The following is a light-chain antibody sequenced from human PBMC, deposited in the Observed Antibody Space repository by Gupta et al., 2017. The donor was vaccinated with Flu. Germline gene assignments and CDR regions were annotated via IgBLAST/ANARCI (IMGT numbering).Light chain of an antibody. CDR3: QQYYSTPPA. CDR2: WAS. J-gene: IGKJ2*01. Sequence: DIVMTQSPDSLAVSLGERATINCKSSQSLLFSSNHKNYLAWYQQKPGQPPKLLIYWASIRKSGVPNRFSGSGSVTDFTLTISSLQDEDVAVYYCQQYYSTPPAFGQGTKLEIK. CDR1: QSLLFSSNHKNY. V-gene: IGKV4-1*01.